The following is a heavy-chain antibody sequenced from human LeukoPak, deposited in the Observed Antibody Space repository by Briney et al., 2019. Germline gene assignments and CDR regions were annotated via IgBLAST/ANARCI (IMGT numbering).Heavy chain of an antibody. CDR3: ARERLEYYDSSGYYFDH. CDR2: IYYSGST. D-gene: IGHD3-22*01. Sequence: PGGSLRLSCAGSGFIFSNYWMSWIRQPPGKGLEWIGYIYYSGSTNYNPSLKSRVTISVDTSKNQFSLKLSSVTAADTAVYYCARERLEYYDSSGYYFDHWGQGTLVTVSS. CDR1: GFIFSNYW. J-gene: IGHJ4*02. V-gene: IGHV4-59*01.